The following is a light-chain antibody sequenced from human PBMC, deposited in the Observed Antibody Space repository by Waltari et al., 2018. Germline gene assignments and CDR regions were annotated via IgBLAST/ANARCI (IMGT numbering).Light chain of an antibody. CDR1: SNHVGKQL. V-gene: IGLV10-54*04. CDR2: RNN. J-gene: IGLJ1*01. CDR3: SAWDSDLRGYV. Sequence: QAGLTQPPSVSTGLRKIAILRCTGKSNHVGKQLPPWLQQHQGQPPKLLSYRNNTRPSGISDRFSASRSGNTASLTITGLQPVDEADYYCSAWDSDLRGYVFGTGTKVTVL.